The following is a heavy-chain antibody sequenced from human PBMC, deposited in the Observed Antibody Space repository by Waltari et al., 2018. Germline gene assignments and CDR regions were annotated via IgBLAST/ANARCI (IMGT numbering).Heavy chain of an antibody. CDR1: GFSFSDYW. V-gene: IGHV3-74*01. CDR3: AREDYDIWSGYGDY. CDR2: INGDWSRP. J-gene: IGHJ4*02. Sequence: EVRLVESGGGLVQPGGSLTVSCAASGFSFSDYWMHWIRQAPGQGLVWVSRINGDWSRPEYADSVKGRFTISRDNAKNTVYLQMNSLRVDDTAVYYCAREDYDIWSGYGDYWGQGTLVSVSS. D-gene: IGHD3-3*01.